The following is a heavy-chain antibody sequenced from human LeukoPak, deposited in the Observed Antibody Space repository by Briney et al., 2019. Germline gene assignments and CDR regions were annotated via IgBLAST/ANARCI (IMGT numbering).Heavy chain of an antibody. D-gene: IGHD3-10*01. V-gene: IGHV4-59*01. CDR3: ARTPPMVRVVGLFDY. CDR2: IYYSGST. J-gene: IGHJ4*02. Sequence: PSETLSLTRTVSGGSISSYYWSWIRQPPGKGLEWIGYIYYSGSTNYNPSLKSRVTISVDTSKNQFSLKLSSVTAADTAVYYCARTPPMVRVVGLFDYWGQGTLVTVSS. CDR1: GGSISSYY.